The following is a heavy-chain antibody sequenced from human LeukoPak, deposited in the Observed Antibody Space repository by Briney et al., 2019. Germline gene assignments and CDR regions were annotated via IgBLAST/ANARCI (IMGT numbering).Heavy chain of an antibody. CDR1: GGSISSYY. CDR2: IYYSGST. J-gene: IGHJ4*02. V-gene: IGHV4-59*01. CDR3: ARNDFWSGPFDY. Sequence: SETLSLTCTVSGGSISSYYWSWIRQPPGKGLEWIGYIYYSGSTNYNPSLKSRVTTSVDTSKNQFSLKLSSVTAADTAVYYCARNDFWSGPFDYWGQETLVTVSS. D-gene: IGHD3-3*01.